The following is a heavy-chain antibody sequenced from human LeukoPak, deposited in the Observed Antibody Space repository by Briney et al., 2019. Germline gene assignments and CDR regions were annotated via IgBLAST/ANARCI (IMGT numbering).Heavy chain of an antibody. CDR3: AREGFGEWEQLPFVH. J-gene: IGHJ4*02. CDR1: GDTFSTYP. CDR2: IIPILGMA. D-gene: IGHD3-16*01. V-gene: IGHV1-69*04. Sequence: GASVKVSCTSSGDTFSTYPIAWVRQAPGQGLEWMGRIIPILGMANYAQKFQGRVTFTAEESTSTAYMDLTSLTSEDTGVYYCAREGFGEWEQLPFVHWGQGTLVSVSS.